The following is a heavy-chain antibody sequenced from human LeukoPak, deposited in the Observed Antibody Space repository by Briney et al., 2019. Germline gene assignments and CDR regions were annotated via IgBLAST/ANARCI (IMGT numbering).Heavy chain of an antibody. CDR1: GFTFSSYS. CDR3: ARDGHRLAILGVDGDAFDI. Sequence: GGSLRLSCAASGFTFSSYSMNWVRQAPGKGLEWVSSISSSSSYIYYADSVKGRFTISRDNAKNSLYLQMNSLRAEDTAVYYCARDGHRLAILGVDGDAFDIWGQGTMVTVSS. V-gene: IGHV3-21*01. D-gene: IGHD3-3*01. CDR2: ISSSSSYI. J-gene: IGHJ3*02.